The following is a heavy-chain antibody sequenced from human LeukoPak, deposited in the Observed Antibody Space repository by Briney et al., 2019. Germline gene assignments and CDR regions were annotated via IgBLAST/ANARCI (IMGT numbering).Heavy chain of an antibody. CDR3: ARGPYSSGGYGLDY. CDR2: IYSSGSA. CDR1: GFTVSSNY. J-gene: IGHJ4*02. V-gene: IGHV3-53*01. Sequence: PRGSRRLSCAASGFTVSSNYMSWVRQAPGKGLEWVSVIYSSGSAYYADSVKGRFTISRDDSKNTLYLQMNSLRAEDTAVYYCARGPYSSGGYGLDYWGQGTLVTVSS. D-gene: IGHD6-19*01.